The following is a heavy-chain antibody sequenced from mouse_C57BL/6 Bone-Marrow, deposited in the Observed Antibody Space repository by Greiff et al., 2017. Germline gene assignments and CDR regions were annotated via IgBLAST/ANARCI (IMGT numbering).Heavy chain of an antibody. CDR1: GYTFTSYW. CDR3: VRGANWDFDY. J-gene: IGHJ2*01. V-gene: IGHV1-59*01. Sequence: QVQLQQPGAELVRPGTSVKLSCKASGYTFTSYWMHWVQQRPGQGLEWIGMIDPSDSYTNYHQKFKGKATLSVDTSSSTAYMQLSSLTSEDSTVYYCVRGANWDFDYWGQGTTLTVSS. CDR2: IDPSDSYT. D-gene: IGHD4-1*01.